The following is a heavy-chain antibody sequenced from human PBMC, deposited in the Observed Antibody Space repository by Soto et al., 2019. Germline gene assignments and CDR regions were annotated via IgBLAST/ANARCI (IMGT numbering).Heavy chain of an antibody. CDR3: ARVGGSIAARPRYSGMDV. V-gene: IGHV1-8*01. Sequence: ASVKVSCKASGYTFTRYDINWVRQTTGQGLEWMGWMNPNSVITVYAQKFQGRVTMTRNTSISTAYMELSSLISEDTAVYYCARVGGSIAARPRYSGMDVWGHGTRVSVSS. CDR1: GYTFTRYD. CDR2: MNPNSVIT. J-gene: IGHJ6*02. D-gene: IGHD6-13*01.